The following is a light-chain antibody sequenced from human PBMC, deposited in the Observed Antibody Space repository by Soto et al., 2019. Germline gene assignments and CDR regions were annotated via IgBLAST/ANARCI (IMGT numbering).Light chain of an antibody. J-gene: IGLJ2*01. CDR3: SSYAGSNGVV. CDR2: DVN. Sequence: QSALTQPPSASGSPGQSVTISCTGTSSDVGGYNYVSWYQQHPGKAPKLMIYDVNKRPPGVPDRFSGSKSGNTASLTVSGVQAEGGADYYCSSYAGSNGVVFGGGTKLTVL. CDR1: SSDVGGYNY. V-gene: IGLV2-8*01.